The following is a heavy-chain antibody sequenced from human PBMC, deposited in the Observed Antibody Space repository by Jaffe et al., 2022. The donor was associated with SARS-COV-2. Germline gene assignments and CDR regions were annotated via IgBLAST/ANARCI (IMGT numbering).Heavy chain of an antibody. CDR1: GFSFSTYG. CDR2: ISSDGSDK. V-gene: IGHV3-30*18. J-gene: IGHJ4*02. Sequence: QVQLVESGGGVVQPGTSLRLSCAASGFSFSTYGMHWVRQAPGKGLEWVAVISSDGSDKYYLDSVKGRFTISRDNSKNTLYLQMNSLRAEDTAVYYCVKDMSYSVMVMSAGSFDYWGQGTLVTVSS. D-gene: IGHD2-8*02. CDR3: VKDMSYSVMVMSAGSFDY.